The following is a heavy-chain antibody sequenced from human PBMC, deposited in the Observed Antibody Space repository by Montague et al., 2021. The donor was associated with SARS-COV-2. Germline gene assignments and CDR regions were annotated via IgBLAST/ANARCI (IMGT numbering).Heavy chain of an antibody. D-gene: IGHD3-10*01. CDR2: IYCSGST. CDR3: ARREDYYGSGSYPN. J-gene: IGHJ4*02. V-gene: IGHV4-39*01. CDR1: GGSISSSSYY. Sequence: SETLSLTCTVSGGSISSSSYYWGWIRQPQGKGLEWIGSIYCSGSTYYNPSLKSRVTISVDTSKNQFSLKLSSVTAADTAVYYCARREDYYGSGSYPNWGQGTLVTVSS.